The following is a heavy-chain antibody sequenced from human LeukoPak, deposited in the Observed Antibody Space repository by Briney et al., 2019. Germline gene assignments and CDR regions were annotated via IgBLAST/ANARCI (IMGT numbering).Heavy chain of an antibody. CDR1: GFTFSDYY. CDR2: ISSSGRTI. Sequence: PGGSLRLSCAASGFTFSDYYMSWIRQAPGEGLEWVSYISSSGRTIYYADSVKGRFTISRDNARNSLYLQMNSLRAEDTAVYYCARAGSGYNLASFDYWGQGTLVTVSS. D-gene: IGHD3-22*01. J-gene: IGHJ4*02. V-gene: IGHV3-11*01. CDR3: ARAGSGYNLASFDY.